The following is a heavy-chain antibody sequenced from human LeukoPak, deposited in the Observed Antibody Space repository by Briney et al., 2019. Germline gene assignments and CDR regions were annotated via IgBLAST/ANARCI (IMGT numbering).Heavy chain of an antibody. V-gene: IGHV4-59*01. CDR1: GGSISRYY. CDR2: IYYSGST. CDR3: ARQQWLEGGYFDS. J-gene: IGHJ4*02. Sequence: SETLSLTCTVSGGSISRYYWSWIRQSPGKGLEWIGYIYYSGSTSQNPSLKSRVSISVDTSKNQFSLKLTSVTAADTAVYYCARQQWLEGGYFDSWGQGTLVTVSS. D-gene: IGHD6-19*01.